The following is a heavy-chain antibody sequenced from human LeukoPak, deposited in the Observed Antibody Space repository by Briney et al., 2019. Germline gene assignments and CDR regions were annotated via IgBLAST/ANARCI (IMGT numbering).Heavy chain of an antibody. Sequence: GGSLRLFCAASGFIFDTYGMLWVRQAPGKGLEWVAVIAYDGSNQYHADSVKGRFTISRDNSKNTLYLQMNSLRGEDTAVYYCAKEKAIGTINYDLDVWGQGTTVTVSS. V-gene: IGHV3-30*18. CDR3: AKEKAIGTINYDLDV. CDR2: IAYDGSNQ. D-gene: IGHD1-1*01. CDR1: GFIFDTYG. J-gene: IGHJ6*02.